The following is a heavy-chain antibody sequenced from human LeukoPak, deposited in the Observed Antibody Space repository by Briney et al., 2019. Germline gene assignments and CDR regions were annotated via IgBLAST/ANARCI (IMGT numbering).Heavy chain of an antibody. V-gene: IGHV1-2*02. D-gene: IGHD3-16*02. Sequence: ASVKVSCKASGYTFTGYYMHWVRQAPGQGLEWMGWINPNSGGTNYAQKFQGRVTMTRDTSISTAYMELSRLRSDDTAVYYCARGGILPNYYYYYMDVWGKGTTVTVSS. CDR1: GYTFTGYY. CDR3: ARGGILPNYYYYYMDV. J-gene: IGHJ6*03. CDR2: INPNSGGT.